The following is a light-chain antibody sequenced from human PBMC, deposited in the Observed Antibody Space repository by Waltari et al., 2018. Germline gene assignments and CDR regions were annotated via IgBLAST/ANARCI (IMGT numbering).Light chain of an antibody. CDR2: WAS. CDR3: QQYYSTPYT. Sequence: DIVMTQSPDSLAVSLGERATINCRSSQSILYRFDNKNYLEGYQQKPGQFPKLIIYWASTRESGVPDRFSGSGSGTDFTLTISTLQAEDVAVYFCQQYYSTPYTFGQGTKLEIK. J-gene: IGKJ2*01. V-gene: IGKV4-1*01. CDR1: QSILYRFDNKNY.